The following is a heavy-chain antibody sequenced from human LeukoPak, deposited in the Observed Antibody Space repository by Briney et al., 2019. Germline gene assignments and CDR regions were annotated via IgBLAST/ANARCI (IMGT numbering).Heavy chain of an antibody. CDR1: GDSITSGGFY. V-gene: IGHV4-31*03. J-gene: IGHJ5*01. CDR2: ISYSGRT. CDR3: ARDLRAAAADRQNWFDS. Sequence: PSQTLSLTCTVSGDSITSGGFYWTWIRQQPGKGLEWIGYISYSGRTYYNPSLKSRVTISADTSKNHFSLKLSAVTAADTALYYCARDLRAAAADRQNWFDSWGQGTLVTVSS. D-gene: IGHD6-25*01.